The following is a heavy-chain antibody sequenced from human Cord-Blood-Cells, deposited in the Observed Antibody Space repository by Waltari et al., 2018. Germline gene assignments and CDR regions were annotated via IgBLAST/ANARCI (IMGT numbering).Heavy chain of an antibody. D-gene: IGHD4-4*01. CDR3: ARAPDYSNFDYWYFDL. Sequence: QVQLVQSGAEVKKPGSSVKVSCKASGGTFSSYAISWVRPAPGQGLEWMGGISPIFGTANYAQKFQGRVTITADKSTSTAYMELSSLRSEDTAVYYCARAPDYSNFDYWYFDLWGRGTLVTVSS. V-gene: IGHV1-69*06. CDR2: ISPIFGTA. CDR1: GGTFSSYA. J-gene: IGHJ2*01.